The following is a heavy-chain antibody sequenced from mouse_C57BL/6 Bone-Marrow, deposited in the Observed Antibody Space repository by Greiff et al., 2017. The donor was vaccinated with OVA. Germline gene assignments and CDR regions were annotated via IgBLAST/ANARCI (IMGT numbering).Heavy chain of an antibody. CDR1: GFSLTSYG. Sequence: QVQLKESGPGLVQPSQRLSITCTVSGFSLTSYGVHWVRQSPGKGLEWLGVIWSGGSTDYNAAFISRLSISKDNSKSQVFFKMNSLQADDTAIYYCARNFYYGSSFAYWGQGTLVTVSA. CDR2: IWSGGST. V-gene: IGHV2-2*01. CDR3: ARNFYYGSSFAY. J-gene: IGHJ3*01. D-gene: IGHD1-1*01.